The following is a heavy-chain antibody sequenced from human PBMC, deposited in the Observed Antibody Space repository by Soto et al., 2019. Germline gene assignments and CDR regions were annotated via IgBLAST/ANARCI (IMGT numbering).Heavy chain of an antibody. J-gene: IGHJ4*02. CDR1: NYSISSGYH. CDR2: IYQSGNT. Sequence: SETLSLTCIVSNYSISSGYHWGWIRQPPGKGLEGIGTIYQSGNTYQNPSLKSRVILSIDTSKNQFSLNLRNVTAADTAVYYCVRGKVNFHFWGKGILVTVSS. CDR3: VRGKVNFHF. V-gene: IGHV4-38-2*02.